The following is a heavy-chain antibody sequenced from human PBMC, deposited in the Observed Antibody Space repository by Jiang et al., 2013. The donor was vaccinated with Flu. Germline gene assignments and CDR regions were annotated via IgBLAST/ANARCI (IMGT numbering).Heavy chain of an antibody. CDR3: AGGRLRFLEWLLSTLDY. CDR1: GGSISSYY. Sequence: GLVKPSETLSLTCTVSGGSISSYYWSWIRQPPGKGLEWIGYIYYSGSTNYNPSLKSRVTISVDTSKNQFSLKLSSVTAADTAVYYCAGGRLRFLEWLLSTLDYWGQGTLVTVSS. D-gene: IGHD3-3*01. J-gene: IGHJ4*02. CDR2: IYYSGST. V-gene: IGHV4-59*08.